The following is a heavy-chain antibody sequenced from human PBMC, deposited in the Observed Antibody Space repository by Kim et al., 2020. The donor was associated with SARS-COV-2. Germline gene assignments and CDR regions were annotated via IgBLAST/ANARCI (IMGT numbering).Heavy chain of an antibody. D-gene: IGHD6-19*01. Sequence: AVSVKSRITINPDTSKNQFSLQLNSVTPEDTAVYYCARSSSGWSLSAFDIWGQGTMVTVSS. J-gene: IGHJ3*02. V-gene: IGHV6-1*01. CDR3: ARSSSGWSLSAFDI.